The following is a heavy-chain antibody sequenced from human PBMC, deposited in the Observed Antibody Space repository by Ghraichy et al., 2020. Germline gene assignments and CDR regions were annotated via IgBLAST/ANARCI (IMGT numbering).Heavy chain of an antibody. CDR3: ARDQEEGRYSSRYYMDV. CDR1: GFTVSSNY. Sequence: GGSLRLSCAASGFTVSSNYMSWVRQAPGKGLEWVSDIYSGGSTYYADSVKGRFTISRDNSKNTLYLQMNSLRAEDTAVYYCARDQEEGRYSSRYYMDVWGKGTTVTVSS. V-gene: IGHV3-53*01. J-gene: IGHJ6*03. D-gene: IGHD6-13*01. CDR2: IYSGGST.